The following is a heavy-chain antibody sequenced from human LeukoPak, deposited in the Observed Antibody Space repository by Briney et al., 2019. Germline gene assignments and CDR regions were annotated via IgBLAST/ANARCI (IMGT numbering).Heavy chain of an antibody. Sequence: PSETLSLTCTVSGGSISSSSYYWGWIRQPPGKGLEWIGSIYYSGSTYYNPSLKSRVTISVDTSKNQFSLKLSSVTAADTAVYYCARVGGTTVTTGWFDPWGQGTLVTVSS. CDR2: IYYSGST. V-gene: IGHV4-39*07. D-gene: IGHD4-17*01. CDR3: ARVGGTTVTTGWFDP. CDR1: GGSISSSSYY. J-gene: IGHJ5*02.